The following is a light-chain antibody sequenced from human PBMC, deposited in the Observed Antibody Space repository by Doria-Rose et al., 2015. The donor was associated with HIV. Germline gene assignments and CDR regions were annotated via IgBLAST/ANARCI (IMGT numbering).Light chain of an antibody. V-gene: IGKV1-12*01. CDR1: EAISSW. CDR3: QQSNSFPIT. Sequence: DIQLTQSPSSVSASVGDRVTITCRASEAISSWLVWYQQKPGKAPKVLIYAASTLQSGVPSRFSGSGFGTDFTLTISNLQPEDFATSYCQQSNSFPITFGQGTRLEIK. J-gene: IGKJ5*01. CDR2: AAS.